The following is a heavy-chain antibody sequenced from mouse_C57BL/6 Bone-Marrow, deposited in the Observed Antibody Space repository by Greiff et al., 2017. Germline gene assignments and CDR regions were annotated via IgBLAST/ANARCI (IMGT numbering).Heavy chain of an antibody. D-gene: IGHD2-4*01. CDR3: ARGGLRRGPFAY. V-gene: IGHV1-69*01. J-gene: IGHJ3*01. CDR2: IDPSDSYT. CDR1: GYTFTSYW. Sequence: QVQLQQPGAELVMPGASVKLSCKASGYTFTSYWMHWVKQRPGQGLEWIGEIDPSDSYTNYNQKFKGKYTLTVDKSSSTAYMQLSSLTSEDSAVYYCARGGLRRGPFAYWGQGTLVTVSA.